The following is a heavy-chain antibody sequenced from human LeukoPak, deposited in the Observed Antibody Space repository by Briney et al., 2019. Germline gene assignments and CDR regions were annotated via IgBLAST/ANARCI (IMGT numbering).Heavy chain of an antibody. Sequence: SETLSLTCTVSGGSISSYYWSWIRQPAGKGLEWIGRIYTSGSTNYHPSLKNRVTISVDTSKNQFSRKLSSVTAAETAVYYCAREDSEKYYYYGMDVCSQARTVTASS. CDR1: GGSISSYY. J-gene: IGHJ6*02. CDR3: AREDSEKYYYYGMDV. V-gene: IGHV4-4*07. CDR2: IYTSGST. D-gene: IGHD3/OR15-3a*01.